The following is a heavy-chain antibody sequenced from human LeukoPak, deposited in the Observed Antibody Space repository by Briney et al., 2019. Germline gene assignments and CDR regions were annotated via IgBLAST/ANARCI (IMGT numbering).Heavy chain of an antibody. V-gene: IGHV3-53*01. Sequence: GGSLRLSCAASGFTVSSNYMTWVRQAPGKGLEWVSVMYSGGSTFYADSVQGRFTISRDSSKNTLYLQMNSLRAEDTAVYYCARKYYYDSSGSDAFDIWGQGTMVTVSS. D-gene: IGHD3-22*01. CDR1: GFTVSSNY. J-gene: IGHJ3*02. CDR2: MYSGGST. CDR3: ARKYYYDSSGSDAFDI.